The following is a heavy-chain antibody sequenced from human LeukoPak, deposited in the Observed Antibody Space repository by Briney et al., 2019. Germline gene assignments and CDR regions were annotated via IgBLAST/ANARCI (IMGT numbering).Heavy chain of an antibody. CDR3: AKEYLEWLPYFDY. CDR2: IYSGGST. J-gene: IGHJ4*02. D-gene: IGHD3-3*01. Sequence: SGGSLRLSCAASGFTVSSNYMSWVRQAPGKGLEWVSVIYSGGSTYYADSVKGRFTISRDNSKNTLYLQMNSLRAEDTAVYYCAKEYLEWLPYFDYWGQGTLVTVSS. V-gene: IGHV3-53*01. CDR1: GFTVSSNY.